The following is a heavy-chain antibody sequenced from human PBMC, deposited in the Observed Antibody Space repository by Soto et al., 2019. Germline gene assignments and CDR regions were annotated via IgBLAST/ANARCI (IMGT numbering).Heavy chain of an antibody. J-gene: IGHJ4*02. CDR1: GGSISSGGYS. D-gene: IGHD2-2*01. V-gene: IGHV4-30-2*01. CDR3: DRVPDY. CDR2: MYHSGST. Sequence: QLQLQESGSGLVKPSQTLSLTCAVSGGSISSGGYSWSWLRQPPGKGLEWIGYMYHSGSTYYNPCHKCRVTISIDRSKNKFDLKLSSLTAGDTAVYYCDRVPDYWGQGILVTVSS.